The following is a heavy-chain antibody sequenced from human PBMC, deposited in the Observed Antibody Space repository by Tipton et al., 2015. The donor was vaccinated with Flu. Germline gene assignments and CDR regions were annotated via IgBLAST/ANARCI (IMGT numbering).Heavy chain of an antibody. V-gene: IGHV4-34*01. CDR1: GGSFSGYY. D-gene: IGHD3-10*01. J-gene: IGHJ6*02. CDR3: ARATGLLGFGELFNYYGMDV. CDR2: INHSGST. Sequence: TLSLTCAVYGGSFSGYYWSWIRQPPGKGLEWIGEINHSGSTNYNPSLKSRVTISVDTSKNQFSLKLSSVTAADTAVYYCARATGLLGFGELFNYYGMDVWGQGTTVPVSS.